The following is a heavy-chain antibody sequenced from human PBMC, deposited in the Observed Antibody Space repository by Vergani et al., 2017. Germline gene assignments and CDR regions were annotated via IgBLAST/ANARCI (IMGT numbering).Heavy chain of an antibody. CDR3: ARDAMTTVVTPRSWNYYYYGMDV. V-gene: IGHV1-18*01. CDR1: GATFRSNT. J-gene: IGHJ6*02. CDR2: ISAYNGNT. D-gene: IGHD4-23*01. Sequence: QVQLVQSGAEVKKPGSSVKVSCKASGATFRSNTISWVRQVPGQGLEWMGWISAYNGNTNYAQKLQGRVTMTTDTSTSTAYMELRSLRSDDTAVYYCARDAMTTVVTPRSWNYYYYGMDVWGQGTTVTVSS.